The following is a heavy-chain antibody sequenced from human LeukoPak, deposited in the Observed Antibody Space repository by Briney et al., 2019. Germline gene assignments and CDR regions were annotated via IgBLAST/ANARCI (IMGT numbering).Heavy chain of an antibody. CDR1: GFTFSSYS. CDR2: ISSSSSYI. D-gene: IGHD6-19*01. CDR3: ARDVEFIAVAGTAFQH. J-gene: IGHJ1*01. Sequence: QSGGSLRLSCAASGFTFSSYSMNWVRQAPGKGLEWVSSISSSSSYIYYADSVKGRFTISRDNAKNSLYLQVNSLRAEDTAVYYCARDVEFIAVAGTAFQHWGQGTLVTVSS. V-gene: IGHV3-21*01.